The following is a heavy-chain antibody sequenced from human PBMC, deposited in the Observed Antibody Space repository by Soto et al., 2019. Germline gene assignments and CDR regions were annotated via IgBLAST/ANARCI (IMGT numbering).Heavy chain of an antibody. D-gene: IGHD2-2*02. J-gene: IGHJ6*02. CDR3: ARDACTSCYTNPGGYYYYGMDV. Sequence: SETLSLTCTVSGGSISSGGYYWSWIRQHQGKGQEWIGYIYYSGSTYYNPSLKSRVTISVDTSKNHFSLKLSSVTAADTAVYYCARDACTSCYTNPGGYYYYGMDVWGQGTTVTVSS. CDR2: IYYSGST. CDR1: GGSISSGGYY. V-gene: IGHV4-31*03.